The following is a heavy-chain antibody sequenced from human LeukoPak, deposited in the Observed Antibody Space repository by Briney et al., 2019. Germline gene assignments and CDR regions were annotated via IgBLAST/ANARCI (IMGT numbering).Heavy chain of an antibody. Sequence: SETPSLTCTVSGGSISSYYWSWIRQPPGKGLEWIGYIYYSGSTNYNPSLKSRVTISVDTSKNQFSLKLSSVTAADTAVYYCASARDGAFDIWGQGTMVTVSS. V-gene: IGHV4-59*08. CDR2: IYYSGST. CDR1: GGSISSYY. CDR3: ASARDGAFDI. J-gene: IGHJ3*02.